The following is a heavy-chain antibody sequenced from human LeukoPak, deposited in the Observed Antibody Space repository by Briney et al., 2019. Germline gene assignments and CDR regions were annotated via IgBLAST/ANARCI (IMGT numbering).Heavy chain of an antibody. J-gene: IGHJ4*02. Sequence: SETLSLTCAVYGGSFSGYYWSWIRQPPGKGLEWTGESNHSGSTNYNPSLKSRLTISVDTSKNQFSLTLSSVTAADTAVYYCARGQKYRNGYTVTELGSGYFDYWGQGTLVTVSS. D-gene: IGHD5-18*01. CDR2: SNHSGST. CDR3: ARGQKYRNGYTVTELGSGYFDY. CDR1: GGSFSGYY. V-gene: IGHV4-34*01.